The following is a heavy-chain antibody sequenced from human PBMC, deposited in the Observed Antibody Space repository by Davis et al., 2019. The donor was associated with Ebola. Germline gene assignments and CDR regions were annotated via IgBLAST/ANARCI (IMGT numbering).Heavy chain of an antibody. D-gene: IGHD4-17*01. Sequence: SETLSLTCTVSGYSISRGFSWGWIRQPPGKGLEWIGYIYYSGSTNYNPSLKSRVTISVDTSKNQFSLKLSSVTAADTAVYYCAREPNGDYDAFDIWGQGTMVTVSS. V-gene: IGHV4-38-2*02. J-gene: IGHJ3*02. CDR2: IYYSGST. CDR3: AREPNGDYDAFDI. CDR1: GYSISRGFS.